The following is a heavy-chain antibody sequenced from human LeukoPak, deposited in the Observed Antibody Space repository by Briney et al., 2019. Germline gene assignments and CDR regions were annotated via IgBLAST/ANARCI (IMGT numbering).Heavy chain of an antibody. V-gene: IGHV3-23*01. D-gene: IGHD3-3*01. CDR3: ARDYYDFWSGVSGWFDP. Sequence: GGSLRLSCAASGFTFSSYAMSWVRQAPGKGLEWVSAISGSGGSTYYADSVKGRFTISRDNSKNTLYLQMNSLRAEDTAAYYCARDYYDFWSGVSGWFDPWGQGTLVTVSS. CDR2: ISGSGGST. CDR1: GFTFSSYA. J-gene: IGHJ5*02.